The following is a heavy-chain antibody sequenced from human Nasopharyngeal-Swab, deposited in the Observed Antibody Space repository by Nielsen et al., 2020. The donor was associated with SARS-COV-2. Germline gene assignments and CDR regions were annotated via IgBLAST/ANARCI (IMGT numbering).Heavy chain of an antibody. Sequence: GESLKISCAASGFTFSSYAMSWVRQAPGKGLEWVSAISGSGGSTYDADSVKGRFTISRDNTKNTLYLQMNSLRADDTAYYWCAKSPRIAAAGTYWGQGTLVTVSS. CDR3: AKSPRIAAAGTY. CDR2: ISGSGGST. CDR1: GFTFSSYA. V-gene: IGHV3-23*01. J-gene: IGHJ4*02. D-gene: IGHD6-13*01.